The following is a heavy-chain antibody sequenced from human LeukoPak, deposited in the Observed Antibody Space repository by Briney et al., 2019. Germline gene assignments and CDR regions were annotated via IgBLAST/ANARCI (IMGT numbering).Heavy chain of an antibody. D-gene: IGHD6-19*01. CDR2: ISYDGSNK. J-gene: IGHJ3*02. Sequence: GGSLRLSCAAFGFTFGSYGMHWVRQAPGKGLEWVAVISYDGSNKYYADSVKGRFTISRDNSKNTLYLQMNSLRAEDTAVYYCELIAVAVHGGNAAFDIWGQGTMVTVSS. CDR3: ELIAVAVHGGNAAFDI. CDR1: GFTFGSYG. V-gene: IGHV3-30*03.